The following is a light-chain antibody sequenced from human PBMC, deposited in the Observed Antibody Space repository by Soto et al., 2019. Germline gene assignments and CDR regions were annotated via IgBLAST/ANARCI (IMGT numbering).Light chain of an antibody. CDR2: EDN. J-gene: IGLJ2*01. CDR3: HSYDSSNVV. V-gene: IGLV6-57*04. CDR1: SGSIASNY. Sequence: LTQPHSVSESPGKTVTISCTRSSGSIASNYVQWYQQRPGSAPTTVIYEDNQRPSGVPDRFSGSMDSSSNSASLTISGRKTEDKADYYCHSYDSSNVVFGGGTKLTAL.